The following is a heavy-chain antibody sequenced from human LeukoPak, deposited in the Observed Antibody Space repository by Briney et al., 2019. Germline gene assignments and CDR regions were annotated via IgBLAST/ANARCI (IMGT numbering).Heavy chain of an antibody. CDR2: ISSSSSYI. Sequence: GGSLRLSCAASGFTFSSYSMNWVRQAPGKGLEWVSSISSSSSYIYYADSVKGRFTISGDNAKNSLYLQMNSLRAEDTAVYYCARGSRSSGWYSDYWGQGTLVTVSS. V-gene: IGHV3-21*01. D-gene: IGHD6-19*01. J-gene: IGHJ4*02. CDR3: ARGSRSSGWYSDY. CDR1: GFTFSSYS.